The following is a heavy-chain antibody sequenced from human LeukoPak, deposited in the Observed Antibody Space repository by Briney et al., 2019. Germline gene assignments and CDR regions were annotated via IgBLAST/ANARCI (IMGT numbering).Heavy chain of an antibody. V-gene: IGHV1-24*01. Sequence: ASVKVSCKVSGYSLTELSMNWVRKAPGKGLEWMGGFDPEDGETIYAQKFQGRVTMTEDTSTDTAYMELSSLRSEDTAVYYCATGSSGPYYFDYWGQGTLVTVSS. CDR1: GYSLTELS. J-gene: IGHJ4*02. CDR3: ATGSSGPYYFDY. CDR2: FDPEDGET. D-gene: IGHD6-19*01.